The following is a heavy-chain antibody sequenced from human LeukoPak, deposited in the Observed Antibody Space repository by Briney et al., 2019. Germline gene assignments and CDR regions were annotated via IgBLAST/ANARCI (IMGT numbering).Heavy chain of an antibody. CDR2: IWYDGSNK. Sequence: GRSLRLSCAASGFTFSSYGMHWVRQAPGKGLEGVAVIWYDGSNKYYADSVKGRFTISRDNSKNTLYLQMNSLRAEDTAVYYCAKDGRYCSSTSCYNGADYYYYYYMDVWGKGTTVTVSS. D-gene: IGHD2-2*02. V-gene: IGHV3-33*06. CDR3: AKDGRYCSSTSCYNGADYYYYYYMDV. J-gene: IGHJ6*03. CDR1: GFTFSSYG.